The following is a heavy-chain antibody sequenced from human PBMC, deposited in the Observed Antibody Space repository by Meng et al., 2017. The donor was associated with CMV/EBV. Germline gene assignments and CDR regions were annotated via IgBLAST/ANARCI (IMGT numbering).Heavy chain of an antibody. D-gene: IGHD5-12*01. CDR3: ARSGYSGYAADLTFDY. CDR1: GFTFSDYY. J-gene: IGHJ4*02. CDR2: IYSGGST. V-gene: IGHV3-53*01. Sequence: GESLKISCAASGFTFSDYYMSWVRQAPGKGLEWVSVIYSGGSTYYAYSVKGRFTISRDNSKNTLYLQMNSLRAEDTAVYYCARSGYSGYAADLTFDYWGQGTLVTVSS.